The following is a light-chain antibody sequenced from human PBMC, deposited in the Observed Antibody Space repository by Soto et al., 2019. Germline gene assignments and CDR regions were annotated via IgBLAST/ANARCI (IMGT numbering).Light chain of an antibody. V-gene: IGLV2-14*01. J-gene: IGLJ2*01. Sequence: QSALTQPASVSGSPGQSIPISCTGTSSDVGGYNYVSWYQQHPGKAPKLMIYDVSNRPPGVAHRFSGTKSGNTASLTISGLQAEDEADYYCSSDTSSSTLVVFGGGTKLTVL. CDR1: SSDVGGYNY. CDR3: SSDTSSSTLVV. CDR2: DVS.